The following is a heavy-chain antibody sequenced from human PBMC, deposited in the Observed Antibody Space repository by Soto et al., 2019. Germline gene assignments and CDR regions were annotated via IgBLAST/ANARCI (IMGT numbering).Heavy chain of an antibody. J-gene: IGHJ3*02. Sequence: EVQLLESGGGLVQPGGSLRLSCAASGFTFSSYARSWVRQAPGKGLEWVSTISGSGGSTYYADSVKGRFTISRDNSKNTLYLQMNSLRAVDTAVYYCARDLEPPVSMGAFDIWGQGTMVTVSS. CDR3: ARDLEPPVSMGAFDI. CDR2: ISGSGGST. CDR1: GFTFSSYA. D-gene: IGHD2-8*01. V-gene: IGHV3-23*01.